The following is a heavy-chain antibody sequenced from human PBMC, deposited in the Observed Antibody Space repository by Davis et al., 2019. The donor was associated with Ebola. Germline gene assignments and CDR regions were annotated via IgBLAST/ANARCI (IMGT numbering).Heavy chain of an antibody. CDR1: GYSFTSYW. V-gene: IGHV5-51*01. CDR3: ARVPLRGPYYYYYGMDV. CDR2: IYPGDSDT. Sequence: GESLKISCKGSGYSFTSYWIGWVRQMPGKGLEWMGIIYPGDSDTRYSPSFQGQVTISADKSISTAYLQWSSLKASDTAMYYCARVPLRGPYYYYYGMDVWGQGTTVTVSS. J-gene: IGHJ6*02.